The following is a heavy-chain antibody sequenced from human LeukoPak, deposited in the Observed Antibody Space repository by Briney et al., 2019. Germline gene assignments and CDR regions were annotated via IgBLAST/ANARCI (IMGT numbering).Heavy chain of an antibody. CDR1: GYSISSGYY. J-gene: IGHJ3*02. CDR2: LYHSGST. Sequence: SETLSLTCAVSGYSISSGYYWGWIRQPPGRGLEWIGSLYHSGSTYYNPSLNSRVTISVDTSKNQFSLRLTSVTAADTAMYYCARQTMLWFGDPDPDFFDIWGQGTMVTVSS. D-gene: IGHD3-10*01. CDR3: ARQTMLWFGDPDPDFFDI. V-gene: IGHV4-38-2*01.